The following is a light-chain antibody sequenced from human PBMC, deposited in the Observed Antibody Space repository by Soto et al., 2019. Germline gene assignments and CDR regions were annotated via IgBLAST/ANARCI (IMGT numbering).Light chain of an antibody. CDR1: QSLYNSF. J-gene: IGKJ2*01. CDR3: QQYGSPPHT. CDR2: AVS. V-gene: IGKV3-20*01. Sequence: EIVLTQSPGTLSLSPGERATLSCRASQSLYNSFLAWYQQKPGQTPRLLINAVSNRATGVPDRFSGSGSGTDFTLTISRLEPEDFAVYYCQQYGSPPHTFGQGTKV.